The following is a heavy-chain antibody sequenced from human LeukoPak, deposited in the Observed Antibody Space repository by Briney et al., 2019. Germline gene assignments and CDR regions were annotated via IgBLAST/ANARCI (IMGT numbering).Heavy chain of an antibody. CDR3: ARSHSGSYDHDY. D-gene: IGHD1-26*01. CDR2: IIPILGIA. Sequence: GASVKVSCKASGYTFTSYYMHWVRQAPGQGLEWMGRIIPILGIANYAQKFQGRVTITADKSTSTAYMELSSLRSEDTAVYYCARSHSGSYDHDYWGQGTLVTVSS. V-gene: IGHV1-69*02. J-gene: IGHJ4*02. CDR1: GYTFTSYY.